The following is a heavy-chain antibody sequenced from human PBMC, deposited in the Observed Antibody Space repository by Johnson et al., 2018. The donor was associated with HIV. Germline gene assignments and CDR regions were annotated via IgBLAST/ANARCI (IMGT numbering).Heavy chain of an antibody. CDR2: ISGPGGST. J-gene: IGHJ3*02. Sequence: EVQLVESGGGVVQPGRSLRLSCAASGFTFSSYAMSWVRQAPGKGLEWVSTISGPGGSTYYPDSMKGRFTISRDNAKNSLYLQMNSLRAEDTAFYYCATESRYCSGGSCQDAFDIWGQGTMVTVSS. V-gene: IGHV3-23*04. CDR3: ATESRYCSGGSCQDAFDI. CDR1: GFTFSSYA. D-gene: IGHD2-15*01.